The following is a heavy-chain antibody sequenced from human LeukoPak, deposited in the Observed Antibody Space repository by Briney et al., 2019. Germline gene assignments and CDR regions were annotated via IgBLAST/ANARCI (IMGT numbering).Heavy chain of an antibody. D-gene: IGHD3-10*01. CDR1: GYTFTGYY. V-gene: IGHV1-2*02. CDR3: ARAYYGSGSYWY. J-gene: IGHJ4*02. Sequence: GASVKVSCKASGYTFTGYYMHWVRQAPGQGLEWMGWINPNSGGTNYAQKFQGRVTMTRDTSISTAYMELSRLRSDDTAVCYCARAYYGSGSYWYWGQGTLVTVSS. CDR2: INPNSGGT.